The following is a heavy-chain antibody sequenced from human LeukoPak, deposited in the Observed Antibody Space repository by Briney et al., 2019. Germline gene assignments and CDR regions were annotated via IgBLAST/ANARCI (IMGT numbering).Heavy chain of an antibody. CDR3: ARGRVSSSTWYSTYYYFFYMDF. Sequence: SETLSLTCTVSDDSITMYYWTWIRQPPGKGLEWIGYVEHTGSTKFNPSLNGRVSISRETSNNFFSLRLQSVPAADTAVYFCARGRVSSSTWYSTYYYFFYMDFWGKGTTVTVSS. V-gene: IGHV4-59*01. D-gene: IGHD4-11*01. CDR2: VEHTGST. CDR1: DDSITMYY. J-gene: IGHJ6*03.